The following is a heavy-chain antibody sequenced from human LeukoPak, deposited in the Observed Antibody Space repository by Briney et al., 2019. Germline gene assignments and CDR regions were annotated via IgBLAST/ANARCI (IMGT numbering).Heavy chain of an antibody. CDR1: GYTFTSNY. CDR2: INPNSGGT. J-gene: IGHJ4*02. CDR3: ARGKSAHSVLVYAY. V-gene: IGHV1-2*02. D-gene: IGHD3-10*01. Sequence: ASVKVSCKAFGYTFTSNYMHWVRQAPGQGLEWMGWINPNSGGTNYAQKFQGRVTMTRDTSISTAYMELSRLRSDDTAVYYCARGKSAHSVLVYAYWGQGTLVTVSS.